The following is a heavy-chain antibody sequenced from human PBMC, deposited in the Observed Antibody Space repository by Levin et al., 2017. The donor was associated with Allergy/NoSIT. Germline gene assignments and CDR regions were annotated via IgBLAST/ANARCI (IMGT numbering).Heavy chain of an antibody. CDR1: GGSISSGTYY. V-gene: IGHV4-31*03. CDR3: ARESRGCSSGGSCRRVDF. J-gene: IGHJ4*02. D-gene: IGHD2-15*01. CDR2: IYYSGST. Sequence: SETLFLTCTVSGGSISSGTYYWSWIRQHPGKGLEWIGYIYYSGSTYYNPSLKSRVTISVDTSKNQFSLKLSSLTAADTAVYYCARESRGCSSGGSCRRVDFWGQGTLVTVSS.